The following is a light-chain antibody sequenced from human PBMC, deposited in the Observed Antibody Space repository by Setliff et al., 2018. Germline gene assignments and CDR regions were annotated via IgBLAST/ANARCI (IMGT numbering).Light chain of an antibody. CDR2: EVN. J-gene: IGLJ2*01. V-gene: IGLV2-8*01. CDR3: LSYTSKSTHAL. Sequence: QSALTQPPSASGSPGQSVTISCTGTSSDIGGYKYVSWYQQHPGKAPKLMIYEVNKRPSGVPDRFSGSKSGNTASLTVSGLQAEDEADYYCLSYTSKSTHALFAGGTKVTVL. CDR1: SSDIGGYKY.